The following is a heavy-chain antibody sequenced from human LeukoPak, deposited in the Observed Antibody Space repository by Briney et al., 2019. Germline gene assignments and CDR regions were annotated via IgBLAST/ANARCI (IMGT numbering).Heavy chain of an antibody. CDR3: ASIVGFGSSSYWFDP. V-gene: IGHV1-69*13. Sequence: VASVKVSCKASGGTFSSYAISWVRQAPGQGLEWMGGIIPIFGTATYAQKFQGRVTITADESTSTAYMELSSLRSEDTAVYYCASIVGFGSSSYWFDPWGQGTLVTVSS. J-gene: IGHJ5*02. CDR2: IIPIFGTA. CDR1: GGTFSSYA. D-gene: IGHD6-13*01.